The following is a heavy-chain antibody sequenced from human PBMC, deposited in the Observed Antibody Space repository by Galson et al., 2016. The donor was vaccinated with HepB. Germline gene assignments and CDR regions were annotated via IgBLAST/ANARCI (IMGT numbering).Heavy chain of an antibody. CDR2: ISTSQGDT. V-gene: IGHV1-3*04. D-gene: IGHD2/OR15-2a*01. CDR1: GYPFTSYN. J-gene: IGHJ3*01. CDR3: ARDVVNGVDGAFDL. Sequence: SVKVSCKASGYPFTSYNLHWLRRAPGQRLEWMGWISTSQGDTKSSQKFQGRISITRDTSESTAYMEVNSLTSDDTSVYYCARDVVNGVDGAFDLWGQGIMVIASS.